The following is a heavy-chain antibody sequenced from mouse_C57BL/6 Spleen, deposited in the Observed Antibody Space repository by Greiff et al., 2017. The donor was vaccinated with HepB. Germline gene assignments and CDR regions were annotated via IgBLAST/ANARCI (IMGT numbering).Heavy chain of an antibody. D-gene: IGHD4-1*01. CDR1: GFTFSSYA. Sequence: EVHLVESGEGLVKPGGSLKLSCAASGFTFSSYAMSWVRQTPEKRLEWVAYISSGGDYIYYADTVKGRFTISRDNARNTLYLQRSSLKSEDTAMYYCTRDRWELTGVFGYWGQGTTLTVAS. J-gene: IGHJ2*01. CDR3: TRDRWELTGVFGY. CDR2: ISSGGDYI. V-gene: IGHV5-9-1*02.